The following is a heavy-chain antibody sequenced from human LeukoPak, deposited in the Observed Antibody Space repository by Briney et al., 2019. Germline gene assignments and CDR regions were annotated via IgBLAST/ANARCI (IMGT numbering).Heavy chain of an antibody. CDR2: ISAFNGNT. CDR1: GYIFNSYG. J-gene: IGHJ4*02. Sequence: ASVKVSCKASGYIFNSYGISWVRQAPGQGLEWMGWISAFNGNTNYAQKFQGRVTMTTGTSTNTAYMELRSLSSDDTAVYFGGRDPVGANGVFDYWGQGTLVTVSS. CDR3: GRDPVGANGVFDY. D-gene: IGHD1-26*01. V-gene: IGHV1-18*01.